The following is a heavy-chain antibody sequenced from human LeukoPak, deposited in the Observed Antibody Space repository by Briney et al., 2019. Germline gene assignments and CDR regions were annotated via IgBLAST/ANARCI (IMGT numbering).Heavy chain of an antibody. J-gene: IGHJ3*02. V-gene: IGHV3-48*04. CDR2: ISGSSEIK. CDR3: ARTVKWFGAGEAFDI. CDR1: GFTFSNYS. D-gene: IGHD3-10*01. Sequence: GGSLRLSCAVSGFTFSNYSVNWVRQAPGKGLEWVSFISGSSEIKYYADSVKGRFTISRDNAKDSLYLQMNSLRVEDTAVYYCARTVKWFGAGEAFDIWGQGTIVTVSS.